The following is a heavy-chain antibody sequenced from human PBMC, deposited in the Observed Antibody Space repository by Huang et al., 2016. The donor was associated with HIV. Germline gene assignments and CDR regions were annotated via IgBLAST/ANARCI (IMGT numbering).Heavy chain of an antibody. D-gene: IGHD2-2*01. CDR3: ARQGVGDFVVEPTGLGAFDI. Sequence: EVQLVQSGAVVKKPGESLKISCKGSGYTFNGYWIGWVRQMPGKGLEWMGSIYPGDSDTTHSPSCQGQVTISADKAISTAYLKWSGLKASDTAMYYCARQGVGDFVVEPTGLGAFDIWGQGTMVTVSS. J-gene: IGHJ3*02. V-gene: IGHV5-51*01. CDR1: GYTFNGYW. CDR2: IYPGDSDT.